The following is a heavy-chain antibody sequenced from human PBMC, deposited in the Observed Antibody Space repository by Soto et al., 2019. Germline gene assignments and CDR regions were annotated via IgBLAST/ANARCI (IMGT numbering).Heavy chain of an antibody. Sequence: SETLSLTCSVSGGSTSRDYWSWIRQPPGKGLEWIGYISYSGITNYNPSLKSRVTISGDTSKNQFSLKLSSVTAADTAVYYCARGRDDCGGDCYLFFYWGQGTLVTVSS. V-gene: IGHV4-59*01. J-gene: IGHJ4*02. CDR2: ISYSGIT. D-gene: IGHD2-21*02. CDR3: ARGRDDCGGDCYLFFY. CDR1: GGSTSRDY.